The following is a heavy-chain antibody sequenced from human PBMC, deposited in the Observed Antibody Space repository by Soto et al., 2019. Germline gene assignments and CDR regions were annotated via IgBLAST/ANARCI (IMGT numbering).Heavy chain of an antibody. D-gene: IGHD3-10*01. CDR1: GFDFSNFA. CDR2: ISREGGSI. CDR3: ARAFEGPGSYYQPLHFVY. J-gene: IGHJ4*02. Sequence: EVQLVESGGGLVQPGGSLRISCAASGFDFSNFAMHWVRQAPGKGLEHVTAISREGGSIYYVKSAKGRFIISRDNSKNTLYLQLASLSADDMAAYYCARAFEGPGSYYQPLHFVYWGLGTLVTVCS. V-gene: IGHV3-64*01.